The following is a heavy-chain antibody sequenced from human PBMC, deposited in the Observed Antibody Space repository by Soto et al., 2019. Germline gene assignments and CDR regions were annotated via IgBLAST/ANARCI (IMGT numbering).Heavy chain of an antibody. V-gene: IGHV4-39*02. D-gene: IGHD2-15*01. J-gene: IGHJ4*02. CDR3: AKVVVAATRHTDFDS. Sequence: TLSLTCTVSGGSINSNNYYWAWIRQPPGKGLAWIASIYYDGSTYYNPSLKSRVSISVDTSKNHFSLKLSSATAADTAVYYCAKVVVAATRHTDFDSWGQGTLVTVSS. CDR1: GGSINSNNYY. CDR2: IYYDGST.